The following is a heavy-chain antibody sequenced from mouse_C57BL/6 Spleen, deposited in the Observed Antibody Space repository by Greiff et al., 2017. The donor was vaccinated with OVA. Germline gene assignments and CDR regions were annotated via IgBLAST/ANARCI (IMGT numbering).Heavy chain of an antibody. CDR2: ISSGSSTI. J-gene: IGHJ2*01. V-gene: IGHV5-17*01. CDR3: AGGDYDGFDY. D-gene: IGHD2-4*01. CDR1: GFTFSDYG. Sequence: EVKLMESGGGLVKPGGSLKLSCAASGFTFSDYGMHWVRQAPGKGLEWVAYISSGSSTIYYADTVKGRFTISRDNAKNTLFLQMTSLRSEDTAMYYCAGGDYDGFDYWGQGTTLTVSS.